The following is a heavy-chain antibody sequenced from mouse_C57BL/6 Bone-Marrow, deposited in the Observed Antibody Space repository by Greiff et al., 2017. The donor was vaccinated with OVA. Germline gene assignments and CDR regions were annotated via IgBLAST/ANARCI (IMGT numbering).Heavy chain of an antibody. Sequence: VQLQQSGAELVRPGASVKLSCTASGFNIKDYYMHWVKQRPEQGLEWIGRIDPEDGDTEYAPKFQGKATMTADQSSNTAYLQLSSLTSEDAAVYYCALGTTHVRGRGNAVTVSA. CDR1: GFNIKDYY. D-gene: IGHD3-1*01. J-gene: IGHJ1*03. CDR2: IDPEDGDT. CDR3: ALGTTHV. V-gene: IGHV14-1*01.